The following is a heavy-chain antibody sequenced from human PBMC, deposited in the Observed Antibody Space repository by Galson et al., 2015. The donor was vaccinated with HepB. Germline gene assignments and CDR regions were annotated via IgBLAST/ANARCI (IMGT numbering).Heavy chain of an antibody. D-gene: IGHD6-19*01. V-gene: IGHV1-18*04. CDR1: GYTFTSYG. Sequence: SVKVSCKASGYTFTSYGISWVRQAPGQGLEWMGWISAYNGNTNYAQKPQGRVTMTTDTSTSTAYMELRSLRSDDTAVYYCARDPPEIAVAGTYFDYWGQGTLVTVSS. CDR3: ARDPPEIAVAGTYFDY. J-gene: IGHJ4*02. CDR2: ISAYNGNT.